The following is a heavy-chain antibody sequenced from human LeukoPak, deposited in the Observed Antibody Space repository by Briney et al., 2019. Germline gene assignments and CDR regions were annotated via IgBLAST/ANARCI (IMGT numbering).Heavy chain of an antibody. V-gene: IGHV3-21*01. J-gene: IGHJ5*02. Sequence: GGSLRLSCAASGFTFSSYSVNWVRQAPGKGLEWVSSISSSSSYIYYADSVKGRFTISRDNAKNSLYLQMNSLRAEDTAVYYCARDPSSSREWFDPWGQGTLVTVSS. CDR3: ARDPSSSREWFDP. CDR1: GFTFSSYS. D-gene: IGHD6-6*01. CDR2: ISSSSSYI.